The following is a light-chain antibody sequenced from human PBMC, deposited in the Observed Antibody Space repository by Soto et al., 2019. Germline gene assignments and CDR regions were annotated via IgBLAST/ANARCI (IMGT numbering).Light chain of an antibody. CDR2: GAS. CDR1: QGVSTN. J-gene: IGKJ1*01. CDR3: QQYDNWPPWT. Sequence: IVMTQSPASLSVSPGERAALSCRASQGVSTNLAWYQQKPGQAPRLLIYGASTRATGIPVRFSGSGSGTDFTLTISGLQSEDFAVYYCQQYDNWPPWTFGQGTKVEIK. V-gene: IGKV3-15*01.